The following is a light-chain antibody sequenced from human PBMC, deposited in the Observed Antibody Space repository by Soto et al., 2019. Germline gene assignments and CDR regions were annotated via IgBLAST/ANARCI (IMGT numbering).Light chain of an antibody. CDR1: QHIDSR. Sequence: DIQMAQSPSTLSAAVGDRVTITCRASQHIDSRLAWYQQKPGKAPKLLVYDASTLERGVTSTFSGSGSGTDFTLTISSLQPEDFAIYYCQQYNSFSLFTFGPGTKVETK. J-gene: IGKJ3*01. CDR3: QQYNSFSLFT. V-gene: IGKV1-5*01. CDR2: DAS.